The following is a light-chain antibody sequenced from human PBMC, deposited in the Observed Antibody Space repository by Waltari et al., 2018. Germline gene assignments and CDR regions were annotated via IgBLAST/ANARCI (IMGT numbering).Light chain of an antibody. J-gene: IGLJ3*02. V-gene: IGLV6-57*03. CDR2: ENN. Sequence: NFMLTQSHSVSESPGKTVTISCTRTSGRVAANSLHWYQPRPGSAPTLVIYENNQRPSGVPDRFSGSIDSSSNSASLTISGLKTEDEADYYCQSYDNNIWLFGGGTKLTVL. CDR1: SGRVAANS. CDR3: QSYDNNIWL.